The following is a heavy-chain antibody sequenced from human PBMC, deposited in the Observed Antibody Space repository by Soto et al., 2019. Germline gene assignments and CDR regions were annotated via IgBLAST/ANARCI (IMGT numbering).Heavy chain of an antibody. CDR2: IFPDDSDT. Sequence: HGESLKISCKASGYIIKNYWIGWVRQMPGQGLEWMGIIFPDDSDTRYSPSFQGHVTISVDKSISTAYVQWSSLKASDSAIYYCFRGGVTSRTFDSWGQGTLVTVSS. CDR3: FRGGVTSRTFDS. J-gene: IGHJ4*02. D-gene: IGHD3-16*01. CDR1: GYIIKNYW. V-gene: IGHV5-51*01.